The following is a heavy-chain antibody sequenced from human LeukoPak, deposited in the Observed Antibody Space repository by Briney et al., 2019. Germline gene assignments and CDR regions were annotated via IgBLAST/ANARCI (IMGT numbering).Heavy chain of an antibody. J-gene: IGHJ4*02. CDR3: ARVVDTHFDY. CDR2: ISSSDTYTYT. CDR1: GFSCSDYY. Sequence: GGSLRLSCAASGFSCSDYYMSWIRQAPGRGLEWVSYISSSDTYTYTNYADSVKGRFTISGDNAKNTLYLQMNSLRAEDTAVYYCARVVDTHFDYWGQGTLVTVSS. D-gene: IGHD5-18*01. V-gene: IGHV3-11*06.